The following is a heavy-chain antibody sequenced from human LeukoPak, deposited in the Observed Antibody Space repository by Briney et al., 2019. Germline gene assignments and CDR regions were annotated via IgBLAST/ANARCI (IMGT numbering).Heavy chain of an antibody. CDR1: GYTFTIYD. CDR2: MNPNSGNT. J-gene: IGHJ3*02. D-gene: IGHD6-19*01. V-gene: IGHV1-8*01. CDR3: ARSPRIAVAGSAFDI. Sequence: ASVTVSCKSSGYTFTIYDINWVRQATGQGLEWMGWMNPNSGNTGYAQKFQGRVTMTRNTSISTAYMELSSLRSEDTAVYYCARSPRIAVAGSAFDIWGQGTMVTVSS.